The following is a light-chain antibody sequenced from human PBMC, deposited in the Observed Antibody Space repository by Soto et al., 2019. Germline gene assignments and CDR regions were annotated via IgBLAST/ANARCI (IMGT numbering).Light chain of an antibody. Sequence: ANQITQSPSSLSASVGDKVTITCRASQAIRTSLVWYQQKSGKAPSLLIADASSRHSGVPSRFSGSGFGTDFNLTINGLQPEDFATYYCLQDATYPWTFGQGTRVDIK. CDR1: QAIRTS. J-gene: IGKJ1*01. CDR2: DAS. V-gene: IGKV1-6*01. CDR3: LQDATYPWT.